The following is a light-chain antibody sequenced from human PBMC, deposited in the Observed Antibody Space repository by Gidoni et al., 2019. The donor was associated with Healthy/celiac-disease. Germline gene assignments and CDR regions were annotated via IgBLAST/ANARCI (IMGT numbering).Light chain of an antibody. J-gene: IGLJ3*02. CDR2: QDS. CDR1: QLGDKY. CDR3: QAWDSSTWV. V-gene: IGLV3-1*01. Sequence: SYELTQPPSVSVSPGQTASITCSGDQLGDKYACWYQQKPGQYPVLVIYQDSKRPSGIPERFSGSNSGNTAPLTISGTQAMDEADYYCQAWDSSTWVFGGGTKLTVL.